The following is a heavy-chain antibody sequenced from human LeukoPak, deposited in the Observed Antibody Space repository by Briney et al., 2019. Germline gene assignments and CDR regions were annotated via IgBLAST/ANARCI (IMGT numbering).Heavy chain of an antibody. J-gene: IGHJ4*02. CDR2: ISDSGDTT. D-gene: IGHD3/OR15-3a*01. V-gene: IGHV3-23*01. CDR1: GFTFRNYW. Sequence: GGSLRLSCAASGFTFRNYWMSWVRQAPGKGLEWVSLISDSGDTTYYADSVKGRFTISRDNSKNTLYLQMNSLRAEDTAIYYCTKGDWLDYWGQGALVTVSS. CDR3: TKGDWLDY.